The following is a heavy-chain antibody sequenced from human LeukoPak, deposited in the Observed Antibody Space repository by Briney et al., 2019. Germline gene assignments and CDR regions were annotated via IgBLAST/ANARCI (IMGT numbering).Heavy chain of an antibody. D-gene: IGHD6-19*01. CDR3: AKEAVAGTLDH. J-gene: IGHJ4*02. CDR1: GFTVDSNY. Sequence: PGGCLRLSCAASGFTVDSNYMTWVRQAPGKGLEWVSVIYSGGSTYYADSVKGRFTISRDNSKNTLHLQTNSLRAEDMAVYYCAKEAVAGTLDHWGQGTLVTVSS. V-gene: IGHV3-66*01. CDR2: IYSGGST.